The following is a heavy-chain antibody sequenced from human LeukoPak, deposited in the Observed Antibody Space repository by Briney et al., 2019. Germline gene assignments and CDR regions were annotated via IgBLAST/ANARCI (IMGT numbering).Heavy chain of an antibody. V-gene: IGHV3-9*01. CDR2: ISWNSGSI. Sequence: GRSLRLSCAASGFTFDDYAMHWVRQAPGKGLEWVSGISWNSGSIGYADSVKGRFTISRDNAKNSLYLQMNSLRAEDTALYYCAKDQSDYYDSSGYDYWGQGTLVTVSS. D-gene: IGHD3-22*01. J-gene: IGHJ4*02. CDR3: AKDQSDYYDSSGYDY. CDR1: GFTFDDYA.